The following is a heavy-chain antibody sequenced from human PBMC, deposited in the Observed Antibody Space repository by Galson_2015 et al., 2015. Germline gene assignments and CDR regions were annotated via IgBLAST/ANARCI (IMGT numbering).Heavy chain of an antibody. J-gene: IGHJ4*02. CDR3: ARDLNSYGDYGVFDY. CDR1: GYTFTGCY. D-gene: IGHD4-17*01. V-gene: IGHV1-2*04. Sequence: SVKVSCKASGYTFTGCYMHWVRQAPGQGLEWMGWINPNSGGTNYAQKFQGWVTMTRDTSISTAYMELSRLRSDDTAVYYCARDLNSYGDYGVFDYWGQGTLVTISS. CDR2: INPNSGGT.